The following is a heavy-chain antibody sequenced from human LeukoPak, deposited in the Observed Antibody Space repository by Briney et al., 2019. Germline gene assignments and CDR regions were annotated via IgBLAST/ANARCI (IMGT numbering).Heavy chain of an antibody. CDR1: GGTFSSYA. Sequence: ASVKVSCKVSGGTFSSYAISWVRQAPRQGLEWTGRIIPILGIANYAQKFQGRVTITADKSTSTAYMELSSLRSEDTAVYYCARASNSGYDLTLNDAFDIWGQGTMVTVSS. D-gene: IGHD5-12*01. J-gene: IGHJ3*02. V-gene: IGHV1-69*04. CDR2: IIPILGIA. CDR3: ARASNSGYDLTLNDAFDI.